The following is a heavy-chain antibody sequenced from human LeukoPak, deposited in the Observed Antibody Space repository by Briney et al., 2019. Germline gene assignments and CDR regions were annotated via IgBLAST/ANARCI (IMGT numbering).Heavy chain of an antibody. V-gene: IGHV4-4*07. D-gene: IGHD2-15*01. J-gene: IGHJ4*02. CDR1: GGSISSYY. Sequence: PSETLSLTCTVSGGSISSYYWSWIRQPAGKGLEWIWRIYTSGSTNYNPSLKSRVTMSVDTSKNQFTRKLSSVTAADTAVYYCARRGPYSSLYNWGQRTLVTVSS. CDR3: ARRGPYSSLYN. CDR2: IYTSGST.